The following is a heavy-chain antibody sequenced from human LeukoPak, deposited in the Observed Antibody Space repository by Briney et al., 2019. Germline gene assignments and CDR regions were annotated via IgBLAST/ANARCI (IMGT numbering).Heavy chain of an antibody. CDR2: ISAYNGNT. D-gene: IGHD2-21*02. V-gene: IGHV1-18*01. Sequence: ASVKVSCKASGYTFTSYGISWVRQAPGQGLEWMGWISAYNGNTNYAQKLQGRVTMTTDTSTSTAYMELRSLRSDDTAVYYCARVTLCGGDCYSRFDYWGQGTLVTVSS. CDR3: ARVTLCGGDCYSRFDY. J-gene: IGHJ4*02. CDR1: GYTFTSYG.